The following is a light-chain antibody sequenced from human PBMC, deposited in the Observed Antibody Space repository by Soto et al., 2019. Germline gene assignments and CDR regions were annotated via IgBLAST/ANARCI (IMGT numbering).Light chain of an antibody. J-gene: IGLJ1*01. CDR2: DVS. Sequence: QSVLTQPASVSGSPGQSITISCTGTSSDVGGYNFVSWYQQHPGKAPKLMIYDVSNRPSGVSNRFSGSKSGNTASLTISGLQTEDDAEYYCSSYTSSNTDGFGTGTKVTVL. CDR3: SSYTSSNTDG. CDR1: SSDVGGYNF. V-gene: IGLV2-14*01.